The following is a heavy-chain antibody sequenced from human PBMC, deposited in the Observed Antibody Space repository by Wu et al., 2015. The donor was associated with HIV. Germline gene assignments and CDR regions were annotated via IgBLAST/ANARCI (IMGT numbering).Heavy chain of an antibody. CDR2: MNPRSGST. V-gene: IGHV1-8*01. CDR1: GYTFSDYD. CDR3: ARRELPYYFHY. Sequence: QEQLVQSGAEVKKPGASVKVSCKGSGYTFSDYDINWFRQVTGQGLEWMAWMNPRSGSTGFAQRFQGRVTMTRSTSINTVYMELTSLRSEDTAVYYCARRELPYYFHYWGQGTLVTVSS. J-gene: IGHJ4*02. D-gene: IGHD3-10*01.